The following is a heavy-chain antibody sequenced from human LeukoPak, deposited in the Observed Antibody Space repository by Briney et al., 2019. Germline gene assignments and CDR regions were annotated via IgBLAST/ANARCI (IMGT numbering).Heavy chain of an antibody. Sequence: GGSLRLSCAASGFTFSDYYMSWIRQAPGKGLEWVSYISSSGSTIYYADSVKGRFTISRDNAKNSLYLQMNSLRAEDTAVYYCARPSSTNIEDAFDIWGQGTMVTVSS. CDR3: ARPSSTNIEDAFDI. D-gene: IGHD2-2*01. CDR1: GFTFSDYY. J-gene: IGHJ3*02. V-gene: IGHV3-11*01. CDR2: ISSSGSTI.